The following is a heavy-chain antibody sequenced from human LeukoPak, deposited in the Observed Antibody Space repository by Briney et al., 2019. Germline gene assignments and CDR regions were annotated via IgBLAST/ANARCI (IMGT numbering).Heavy chain of an antibody. CDR1: GYTFTGYY. CDR3: ATLGTSLGYCSGGSCYQL. V-gene: IGHV1-2*02. CDR2: INPNSGGT. J-gene: IGHJ4*02. D-gene: IGHD2-15*01. Sequence: RASVKVSCKASGYTFTGYYMHWVRQAPGQGLEWTGWINPNSGGTNYAQKFQGRVTMTRDTSISTAYMELSRLRSDDTAVYYCATLGTSLGYCSGGSCYQLWGQGTLVTVSS.